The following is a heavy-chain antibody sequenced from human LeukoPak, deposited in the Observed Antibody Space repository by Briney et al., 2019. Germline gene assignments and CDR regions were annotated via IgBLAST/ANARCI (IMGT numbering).Heavy chain of an antibody. CDR3: AREEAVAGPRPYYYYGMDV. D-gene: IGHD6-19*01. CDR2: ISAYNGNT. CDR1: GYTFTSYG. J-gene: IGHJ6*02. Sequence: GASVKVSCKASGYTFTSYGISWVRQAPGQGLEWMGWISAYNGNTNYAQKLQGRVTMTTDTSTSTAYMELRILRSDDTAVYYCAREEAVAGPRPYYYYGMDVWGQGTTVTVSS. V-gene: IGHV1-18*01.